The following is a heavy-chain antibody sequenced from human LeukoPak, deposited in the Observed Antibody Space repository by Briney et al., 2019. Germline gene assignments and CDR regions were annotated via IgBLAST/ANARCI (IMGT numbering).Heavy chain of an antibody. CDR1: GYTFTGYY. V-gene: IGHV1-2*02. CDR3: ARVMLWFGESSNDAFDI. D-gene: IGHD3-10*01. J-gene: IGHJ3*02. Sequence: ASVKVSCKASGYTFTGYYMHWVRQAPGQGRGWMACINPNSGGTNYAQKFRGRVTMTRDTSISTAYMELSRLRSDDTAVYYCARVMLWFGESSNDAFDIWGQGTMVTVSS. CDR2: INPNSGGT.